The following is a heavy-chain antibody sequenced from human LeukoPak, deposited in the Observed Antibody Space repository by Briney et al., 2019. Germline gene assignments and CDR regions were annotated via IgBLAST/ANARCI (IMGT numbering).Heavy chain of an antibody. Sequence: GGSLRLSCAAFGFSFRSYAMHWVRQAPGKGLEFVSAISSDGSTPYYADSVKGRFTISRDNSKNTLYLQMGSQRAEDMAVYYCARVFGGHTNGLDYWGQGTLVTVSS. CDR1: GFSFRSYA. CDR3: ARVFGGHTNGLDY. CDR2: ISSDGSTP. D-gene: IGHD2-8*01. J-gene: IGHJ4*02. V-gene: IGHV3-64*02.